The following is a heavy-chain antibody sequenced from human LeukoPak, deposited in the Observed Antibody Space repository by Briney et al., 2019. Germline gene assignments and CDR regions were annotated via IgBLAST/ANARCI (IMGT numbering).Heavy chain of an antibody. CDR2: ISSDVNNK. D-gene: IGHD3-3*01. J-gene: IGHJ4*02. V-gene: IGHV3-30-3*01. CDR1: GFTFSIYA. Sequence: GGSLRLSCAASGFTFSIYAMHWVRQAPGKGLEWVAVISSDVNNKYYADSVRGRFTISRDNSKDTLYLQMNSLRAEDTAVYYCARDGTSYDFWSGYFDYRGQGTLVTVSS. CDR3: ARDGTSYDFWSGYFDY.